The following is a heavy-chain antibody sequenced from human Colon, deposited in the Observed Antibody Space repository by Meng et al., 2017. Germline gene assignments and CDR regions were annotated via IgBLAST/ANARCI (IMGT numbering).Heavy chain of an antibody. Sequence: SETLSLTCTVSGASISSYYCSWIRQPPGKGLEWIGYIYNSGSTNYNPSPERRVTISVATSKNQFSLNLSSVTAADTAVYYCARVPLTRGSGWYYFDYWGQGKQVTVSS. V-gene: IGHV4-59*01. CDR2: IYNSGST. CDR3: ARVPLTRGSGWYYFDY. CDR1: GASISSYY. J-gene: IGHJ4*02. D-gene: IGHD6-19*01.